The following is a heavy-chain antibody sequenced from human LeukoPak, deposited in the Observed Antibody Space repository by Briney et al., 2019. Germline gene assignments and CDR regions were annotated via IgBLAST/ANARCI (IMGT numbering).Heavy chain of an antibody. V-gene: IGHV1-8*01. CDR2: MNPNSGNT. Sequence: ASVKVSCKASGHTFTSYDINWVRQATGQGLEWMGWMNPNSGNTGYAQKLQGRVTMTRDMSTSTVYMELSSLRSEDTAVYYCARASSSWYGGDWFDPWGQGTLVTVSS. J-gene: IGHJ5*02. D-gene: IGHD6-13*01. CDR1: GHTFTSYD. CDR3: ARASSSWYGGDWFDP.